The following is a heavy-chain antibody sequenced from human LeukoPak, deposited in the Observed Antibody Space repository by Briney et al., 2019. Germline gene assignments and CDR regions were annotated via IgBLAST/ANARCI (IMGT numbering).Heavy chain of an antibody. J-gene: IGHJ6*03. CDR1: GFTFSSYW. D-gene: IGHD6-25*01. Sequence: GGSLRLSCAASGFTFSSYWMSWVRQAPGKGLEWVANIKQDGSEKYYVDSVKGRFTISRDNAKNSLYLQMNSLRAEDTAVYYCASVRSKRFPYMDVWGKGTTVTVSS. CDR3: ASVRSKRFPYMDV. V-gene: IGHV3-7*01. CDR2: IKQDGSEK.